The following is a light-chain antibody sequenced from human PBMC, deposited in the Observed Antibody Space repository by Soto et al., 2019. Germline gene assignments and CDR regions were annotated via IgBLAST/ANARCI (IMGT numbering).Light chain of an antibody. V-gene: IGKV3-20*01. J-gene: IGKJ2*01. Sequence: EIVLTQSPGTLSLSPGERATLSCRASQSVSSSYLAWYQQKPGQAPRLLIYGASSRATGIPDRFSGSGSGTDFTLTISRLEPEDFAVYYCQQYGRSPPESTFGQGTKLEIK. CDR1: QSVSSSY. CDR2: GAS. CDR3: QQYGRSPPEST.